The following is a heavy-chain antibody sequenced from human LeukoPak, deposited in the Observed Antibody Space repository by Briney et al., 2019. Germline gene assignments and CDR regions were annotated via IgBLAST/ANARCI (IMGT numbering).Heavy chain of an antibody. V-gene: IGHV3-23*01. J-gene: IGHJ4*02. Sequence: PGRSLRLSCAASGFTFSRYGMHGVRQAPGKGLEWVSTITGSGNDAYYADSVKGRFTISRDNSKNMLYLQMNSLRAEDTAVYYCAKGATGLRIVGDDWGQGTLVTVSS. CDR2: ITGSGNDA. CDR1: GFTFSRYG. D-gene: IGHD2-15*01. CDR3: AKGATGLRIVGDD.